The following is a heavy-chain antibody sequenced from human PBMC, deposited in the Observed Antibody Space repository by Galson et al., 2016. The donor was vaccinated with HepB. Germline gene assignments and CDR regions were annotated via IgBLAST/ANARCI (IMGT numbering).Heavy chain of an antibody. CDR1: GFIFSSYA. V-gene: IGHV3-30*04. CDR2: ISSDGSNQ. CDR3: ARDRDRGYHWTGGKYYYYGIDV. D-gene: IGHD2-15*01. Sequence: SLRLSCAASGFIFSSYAMYWVRQAPGKGLEWVAVISSDGSNQYYADSVKGRFTVSRDNSKNTLFLQMNTLRPDDTAMFFCARDRDRGYHWTGGKYYYYGIDVWGQGTTATVS. J-gene: IGHJ6*02.